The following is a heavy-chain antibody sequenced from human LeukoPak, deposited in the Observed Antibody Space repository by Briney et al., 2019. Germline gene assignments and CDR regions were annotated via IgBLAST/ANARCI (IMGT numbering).Heavy chain of an antibody. CDR3: ARDFFRRAYYYDSSGYGFDY. D-gene: IGHD3-22*01. CDR1: GFTFSDYA. V-gene: IGHV3-7*01. J-gene: IGHJ4*02. CDR2: IKQDGSEK. Sequence: PGGSLRLSCAASGFTFSDYAMHWVRQAPGKGLEWVANIKQDGSEKYYVDSVKGRFTISRDNAKNSLYLQMNSLRAEDTAVYYCARDFFRRAYYYDSSGYGFDYWGQGTLVTVSS.